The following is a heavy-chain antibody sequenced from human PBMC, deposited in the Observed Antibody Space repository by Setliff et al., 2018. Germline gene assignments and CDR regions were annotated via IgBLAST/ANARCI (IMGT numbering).Heavy chain of an antibody. J-gene: IGHJ4*02. CDR2: ISDTSAFI. V-gene: IGHV3-21*01. Sequence: GSLRLSCAASGLTLTPYTMTWVRQAPGKGPEWVSSISDTSAFIYYADSVKGRFTVSRDNAKNSLYLQMSSLRAEDTAIYYCASPQAVGNYLGHWGQGTLVTVSS. D-gene: IGHD6-19*01. CDR3: ASPQAVGNYLGH. CDR1: GLTLTPYT.